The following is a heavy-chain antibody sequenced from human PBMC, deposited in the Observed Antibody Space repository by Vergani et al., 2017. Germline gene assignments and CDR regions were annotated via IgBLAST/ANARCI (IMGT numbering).Heavy chain of an antibody. CDR3: AKESTFSGPWTFDY. V-gene: IGHV3-9*01. CDR1: GFTFDDYD. CDR2: ISGNSGSI. J-gene: IGHJ4*02. D-gene: IGHD6-25*01. Sequence: EVQLVECGGGLVQPGRSLRLSCAASGFTFDDYDMHWVRQAPGKGLEWVSGISGNSGSIGYADSGKGRVTISRDNAKNSLYLQLNSLRAEDTALYYCAKESTFSGPWTFDYWGQGTLVTVSS.